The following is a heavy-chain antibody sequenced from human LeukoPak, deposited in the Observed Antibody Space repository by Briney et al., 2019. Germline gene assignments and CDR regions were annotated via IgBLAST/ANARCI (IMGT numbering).Heavy chain of an antibody. CDR3: VREAGYCASVCLKSNWFDP. D-gene: IGHD2-21*02. Sequence: GGSLRLSCAASGFPFSNHAMSWVRQPPGKGLEWVSAISNGNTYYADSVRGRFTISRDDSKNMVYLQMNSLRDEDTALYYCVREAGYCASVCLKSNWFDPWGQGTLVTVSS. V-gene: IGHV3-23*01. CDR2: ISNGNT. J-gene: IGHJ5*02. CDR1: GFPFSNHA.